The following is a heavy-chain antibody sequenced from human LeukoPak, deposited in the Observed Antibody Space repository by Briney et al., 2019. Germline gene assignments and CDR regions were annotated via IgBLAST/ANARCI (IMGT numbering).Heavy chain of an antibody. D-gene: IGHD3-22*01. CDR3: ARGPPRSSGHYYTGYYYMDV. CDR1: GDSISNTNW. V-gene: IGHV4-4*02. Sequence: SETLSLTCAVSGDSISNTNWWSWVRQPPGKGLEWIGEVHHSGSTNYNPSLKSRVTISVHKSQNQFSLKLKSVTAADTAVYYCARGPPRSSGHYYTGYYYMDVWGKGTTVTISS. CDR2: VHHSGST. J-gene: IGHJ6*03.